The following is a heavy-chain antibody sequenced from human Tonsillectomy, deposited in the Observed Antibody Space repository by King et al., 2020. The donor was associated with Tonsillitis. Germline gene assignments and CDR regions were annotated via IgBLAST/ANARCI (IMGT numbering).Heavy chain of an antibody. V-gene: IGHV1-46*04. J-gene: IGHJ5*02. D-gene: IGHD6-19*01. Sequence: VQLVQSGAEMKKPGASVKVSCTASGYTFTRHWVHWVRQAPGQGLEWMGIINPNDGTTMYAQELQDRVTITGDTSTSTVYMELTSLRFEDTAIYYCARDHSITVAGMMSWWFDPWGQGSLVTVSS. CDR3: ARDHSITVAGMMSWWFDP. CDR1: GYTFTRHW. CDR2: INPNDGTT.